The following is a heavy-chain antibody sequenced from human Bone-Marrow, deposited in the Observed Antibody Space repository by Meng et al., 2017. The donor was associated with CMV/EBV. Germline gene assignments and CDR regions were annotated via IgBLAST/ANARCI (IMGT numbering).Heavy chain of an antibody. CDR2: IYYSGST. CDR3: ARATGWTGTVHY. V-gene: IGHV4-30-4*08. CDR1: GGSISSGDYY. J-gene: IGHJ4*02. Sequence: QVQLQESGPGLVXPXXXXXLTCTVSGGSISSGDYYWSWIRQPPGKGLEWIGYIYYSGSTYYNPSLKSRVTISVDTSKNQFSLKLSSVTAADTAVYYCARATGWTGTVHYWGQGTLVTVSS. D-gene: IGHD1-7*01.